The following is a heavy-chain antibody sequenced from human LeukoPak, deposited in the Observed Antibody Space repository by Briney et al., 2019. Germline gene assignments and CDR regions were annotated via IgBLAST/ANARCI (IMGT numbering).Heavy chain of an antibody. CDR1: GGTFSSYA. Sequence: SVEVSCKASGGTFSSYAISWVRQAPGQGLEWMGGIIPIFGTANYAQKFQGRVTITADESTSTAYMELSSLSSEDTAVYYCARSGKGEGNWFDPWGQGTLVTVSS. CDR2: IIPIFGTA. CDR3: ARSGKGEGNWFDP. J-gene: IGHJ5*02. D-gene: IGHD4-23*01. V-gene: IGHV1-69*13.